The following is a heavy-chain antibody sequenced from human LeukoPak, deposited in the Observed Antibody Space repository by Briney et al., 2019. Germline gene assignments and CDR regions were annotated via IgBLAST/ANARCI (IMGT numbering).Heavy chain of an antibody. CDR1: GFTFTNYA. J-gene: IGHJ4*02. CDR2: ISYDGTNK. CDR3: ARGFVLGAAKNYFDY. V-gene: IGHV3-30-3*01. Sequence: GGSLRLSCAASGFTFTNYALHWVRQAPGKGLEWVAVISYDGTNKYYADSVKGRFTTSRDNSKNTLSLQLNSLRAEDTALYYCARGFVLGAAKNYFDYGGQGALVTVSS. D-gene: IGHD2-21*02.